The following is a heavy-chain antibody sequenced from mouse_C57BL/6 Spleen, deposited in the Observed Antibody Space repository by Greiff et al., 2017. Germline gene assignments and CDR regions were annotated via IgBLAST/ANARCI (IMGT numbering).Heavy chain of an antibody. J-gene: IGHJ2*01. CDR1: GYAFSSYW. V-gene: IGHV1-80*01. Sequence: VQLQESGAELVKPGASVTISCKASGYAFSSYWMNWVKQRPGKGLEWIGQIYPGDGDTNYNGKFKVKATLTADKSSSTAYMQLSSLMSEEDAVYYCARWDGYYYFDYGGQGTTLTVSS. CDR2: IYPGDGDT. D-gene: IGHD2-3*01. CDR3: ARWDGYYYFDY.